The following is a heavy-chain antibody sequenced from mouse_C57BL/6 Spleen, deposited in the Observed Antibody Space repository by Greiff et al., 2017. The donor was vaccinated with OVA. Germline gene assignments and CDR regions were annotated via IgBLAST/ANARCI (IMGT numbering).Heavy chain of an antibody. CDR2: IYPGDGDT. CDR3: ARGGTYDGYFY. CDR1: GYAFSSSW. J-gene: IGHJ2*01. V-gene: IGHV1-82*01. Sequence: VQLKESGPELVKPGASVKISCKASGYAFSSSWMNWVKQRPGKGLEWIGRIYPGDGDTNYNGKFKGKATLTADKSSSTAYMQLSSLTSEDSAVYFCARGGTYDGYFYWGQGTTLTVSS. D-gene: IGHD2-3*01.